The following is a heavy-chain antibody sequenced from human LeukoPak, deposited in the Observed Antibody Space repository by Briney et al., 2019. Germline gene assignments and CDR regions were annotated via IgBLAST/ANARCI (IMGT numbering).Heavy chain of an antibody. J-gene: IGHJ6*03. D-gene: IGHD6-13*01. CDR1: GYTFTSYG. V-gene: IGHV1-46*01. CDR3: ARDAGDEQLVPYYYMDV. Sequence: ASVKVSCKAFGYTFTSYGISWVRQAPGQGLEWMGIINPSGGSTSYAQKFQGRVTMTRDMSTSTVYMELSSLRSEDTAVYYCARDAGDEQLVPYYYMDVWGKGTTVTVSS. CDR2: INPSGGST.